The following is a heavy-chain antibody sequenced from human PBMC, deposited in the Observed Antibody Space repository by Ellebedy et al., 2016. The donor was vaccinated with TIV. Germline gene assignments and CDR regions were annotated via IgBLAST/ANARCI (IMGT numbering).Heavy chain of an antibody. CDR2: IAGTGGTT. CDR1: GISLRSYA. J-gene: IGHJ4*02. V-gene: IGHV3-23*01. D-gene: IGHD1-7*01. Sequence: GESLKISCAASGISLRSYAMSRVRQAPGKGLEWVSTIAGTGGTTYYRDSVKGRFTVSRDTSRNTLYLQMSSLRAEDTAVYYCAKLPVAYNWNYADDDWGQGTLVTVSS. CDR3: AKLPVAYNWNYADDD.